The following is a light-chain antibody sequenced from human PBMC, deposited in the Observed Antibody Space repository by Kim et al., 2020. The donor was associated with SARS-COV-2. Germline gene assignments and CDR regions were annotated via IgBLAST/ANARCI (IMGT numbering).Light chain of an antibody. Sequence: GQTITSSCTGTSSDVGGYNHVSWYQQHPGKAPKLMIYDVIQRPSGVSNRFSGSKSGNTASLTISGLQAEDEADYYCSSYTSSSTYVFGTGTKVTVL. CDR3: SSYTSSSTYV. V-gene: IGLV2-14*04. CDR1: SSDVGGYNH. J-gene: IGLJ1*01. CDR2: DVI.